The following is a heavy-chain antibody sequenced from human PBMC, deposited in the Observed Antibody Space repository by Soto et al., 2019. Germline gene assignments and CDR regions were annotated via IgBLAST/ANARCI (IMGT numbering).Heavy chain of an antibody. J-gene: IGHJ4*02. V-gene: IGHV1-46*01. CDR2: INLSGGRT. CDR1: GYTFTTNS. CDR3: ARDGCFDLWTGPSILLYCIGN. Sequence: PAKPSSKASGYTFTTNSMHWVRQKPSHGLEWMGVINLSGGRTSYAQKFHGRVTMTRDTSTSTVHMDMSNLRSDDTAVYFCARDGCFDLWTGPSILLYCIGNCALGTLVCVSS. D-gene: IGHD2-15*01.